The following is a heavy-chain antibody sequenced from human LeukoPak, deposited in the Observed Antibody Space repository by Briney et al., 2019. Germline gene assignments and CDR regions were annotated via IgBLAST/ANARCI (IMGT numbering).Heavy chain of an antibody. Sequence: PSETLSLTCTVSGGSISSYYWSWIRQPPGKGLEWIGYIYYSGSTNYNPSLKSRVTISVDTSKNEFSLNLSSMTAADTAVYYCARPHQSFDRLLDGDSRYYSDYWGQGTLVTVSS. CDR1: GGSISSYY. CDR2: IYYSGST. V-gene: IGHV4-59*12. D-gene: IGHD3-9*01. J-gene: IGHJ4*02. CDR3: ARPHQSFDRLLDGDSRYYSDY.